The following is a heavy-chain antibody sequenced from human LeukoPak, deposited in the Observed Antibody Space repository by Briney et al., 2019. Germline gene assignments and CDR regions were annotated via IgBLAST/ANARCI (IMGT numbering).Heavy chain of an antibody. J-gene: IGHJ4*02. CDR1: GFTFSSYW. CDR2: IKQDGSEK. V-gene: IGHV3-7*03. Sequence: GGSLRLSCAASGFTFSSYWMSWVRQAPGKGLEWVANIKQDGSEKYYVDSVKGRFTISRDNAKNSLYLQMNSLRAEDTALYYCSREYLRYYDFWSGYTYWGQGTLVTVSS. CDR3: SREYLRYYDFWSGYTY. D-gene: IGHD3-3*01.